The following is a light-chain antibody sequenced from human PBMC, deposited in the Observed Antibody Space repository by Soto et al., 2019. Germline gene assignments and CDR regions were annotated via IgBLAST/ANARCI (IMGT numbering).Light chain of an antibody. CDR3: HHRYSTSCT. CDR1: QSISSY. V-gene: IGKV1-39*01. CDR2: AAS. J-gene: IGKJ1*01. Sequence: DIQMTQSPTALSASVGDSVTITCRASQSISSYLNWNQQKPGKAPKLLIYAASSLQSGVPSRFSGSGSGTDCTLTISSVQPEDFATYYCHHRYSTSCTFGQVTKVEIK.